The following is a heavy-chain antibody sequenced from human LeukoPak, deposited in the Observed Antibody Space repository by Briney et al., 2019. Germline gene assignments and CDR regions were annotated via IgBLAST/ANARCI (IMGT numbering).Heavy chain of an antibody. J-gene: IGHJ4*02. D-gene: IGHD1-1*01. Sequence: ASVKVSCKASGYTFTSHDINWVRQATGQGLEWMGWMNPNSGNTGYAQNFQGRVAMTRDTSINTAYLDLYSPRSEDTAIYYCARGYSATLRTTGNDYWGQGTLVTVSS. V-gene: IGHV1-8*01. CDR2: MNPNSGNT. CDR1: GYTFTSHD. CDR3: ARGYSATLRTTGNDY.